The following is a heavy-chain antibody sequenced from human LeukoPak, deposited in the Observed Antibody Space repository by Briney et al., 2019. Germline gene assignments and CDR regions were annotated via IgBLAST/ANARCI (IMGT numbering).Heavy chain of an antibody. V-gene: IGHV1-46*01. CDR2: INPSGGST. CDR1: GYTFTSYY. D-gene: IGHD2-15*01. CDR3: ARDLGSVVVVAALDY. J-gene: IGHJ4*02. Sequence: ASVKVSCKASGYTFTSYYMHWVRQAPGQGLEWMGIINPSGGSTSYAQKFQGRVTMTRDTSTSTVYMELSSLRSEDTAVYYCARDLGSVVVVAALDYWGQGTLVTLSS.